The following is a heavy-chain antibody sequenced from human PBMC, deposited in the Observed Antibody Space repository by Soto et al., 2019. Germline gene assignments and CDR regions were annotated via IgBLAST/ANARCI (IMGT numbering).Heavy chain of an antibody. V-gene: IGHV3-30-3*01. J-gene: IGHJ4*02. CDR1: GFTFSSYA. CDR3: ARENAVDY. D-gene: IGHD1-1*01. Sequence: QVQLVESGGGVVQPGRSLRLSCAASGFTFSSYAMHWVRQAPGKGLEWVAVISYDGSNKYYADSVKGRFTISRDNSKNTLYLQMNSLRAEDTAVYYCARENAVDYWGQGTLVTVSS. CDR2: ISYDGSNK.